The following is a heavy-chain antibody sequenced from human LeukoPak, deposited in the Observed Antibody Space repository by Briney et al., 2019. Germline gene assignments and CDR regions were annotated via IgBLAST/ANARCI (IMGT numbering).Heavy chain of an antibody. CDR2: INHSGST. CDR1: GGSFSGYY. J-gene: IGHJ6*02. D-gene: IGHD6-19*01. Sequence: SETLSLTCAVYGGSFSGYYWSWIRQPPGEGLEWIGEINHSGSTNYNPSLKSRVTISVDTSKNQFSLKLSSVTAADTAVYYCARAAAVAGYVPYGMDVWGQGTTVTVSS. V-gene: IGHV4-34*01. CDR3: ARAAAVAGYVPYGMDV.